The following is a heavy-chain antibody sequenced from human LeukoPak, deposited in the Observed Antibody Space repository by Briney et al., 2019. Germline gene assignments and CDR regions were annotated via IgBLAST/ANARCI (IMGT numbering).Heavy chain of an antibody. J-gene: IGHJ6*02. CDR1: GFTFSSYS. CDR2: ISSSSSYI. Sequence: GGSLRLSCAASGFTFSSYSMNWVRQAPGKGLEWVSSISSSSSYIYYADSVKGRFTISRDNAKNSLYLQMNSLRAEDTAVYYCARDDFGYGGNSDYYYGMDVWGQGTTVTVSS. D-gene: IGHD4-23*01. V-gene: IGHV3-21*01. CDR3: ARDDFGYGGNSDYYYGMDV.